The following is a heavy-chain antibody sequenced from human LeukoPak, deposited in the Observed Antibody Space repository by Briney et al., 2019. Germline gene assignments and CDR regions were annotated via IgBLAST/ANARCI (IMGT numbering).Heavy chain of an antibody. CDR1: GFTFSSYA. CDR3: ARGWRMSDR. V-gene: IGHV3-30-3*01. CDR2: ISYDGSNK. J-gene: IGHJ5*02. Sequence: SGGSLRLSCAASGFTFSSYAMHWVRQAPGKGLEWVAVISYDGSNKYYADSVKGRFTISRDNSKNTLYLQMNSLRAEDTAVYYCARGWRMSDRWGQGTLVTVSS. D-gene: IGHD1-1*01.